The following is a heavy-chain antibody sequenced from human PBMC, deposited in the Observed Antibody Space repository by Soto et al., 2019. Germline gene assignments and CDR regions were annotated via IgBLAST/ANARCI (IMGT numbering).Heavy chain of an antibody. CDR3: ASGISGYSGYDSYYYYGMDV. CDR2: MNPNSGNT. V-gene: IGHV1-8*01. Sequence: QVQLVQSGAEVKKPGASVKVSCKASGYTFTSYDINWVRQATGQGLEWMGWMNPNSGNTGYAQKFQGRVTMTRNTSMSTAYMELSSLRSEDTAVYYCASGISGYSGYDSYYYYGMDVWGQGTTVTVSS. D-gene: IGHD5-12*01. CDR1: GYTFTSYD. J-gene: IGHJ6*02.